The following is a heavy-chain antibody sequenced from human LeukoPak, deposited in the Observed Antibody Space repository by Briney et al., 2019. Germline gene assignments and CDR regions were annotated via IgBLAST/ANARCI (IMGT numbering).Heavy chain of an antibody. J-gene: IGHJ3*02. CDR2: INAGNGNT. CDR3: ARGRAAGWDAFDI. Sequence: GASVKVSCKASGYTFTSYAMHWVRQAPGQRLEWMGWINAGNGNTKYSQKFQGRVTITRDTSASTAYMELSSLRSEDTAVYYCARGRAAGWDAFDIWGQGTMVTVSS. V-gene: IGHV1-3*01. D-gene: IGHD6-13*01. CDR1: GYTFTSYA.